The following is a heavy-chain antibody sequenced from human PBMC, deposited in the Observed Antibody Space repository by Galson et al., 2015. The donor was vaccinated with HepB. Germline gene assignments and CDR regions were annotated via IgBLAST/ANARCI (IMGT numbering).Heavy chain of an antibody. Sequence: SVKVSCKASGYTFTSYGISWVRQAPGQGLEWMGRISAYNGNTNYAQKLQGRVTMTTDTSTSTAYMELRSLRSDDTAVYYCARDYYGSGSYYRLDAFDIWGQGTMVTVSS. CDR2: ISAYNGNT. V-gene: IGHV1-18*04. CDR1: GYTFTSYG. D-gene: IGHD3-10*01. CDR3: ARDYYGSGSYYRLDAFDI. J-gene: IGHJ3*02.